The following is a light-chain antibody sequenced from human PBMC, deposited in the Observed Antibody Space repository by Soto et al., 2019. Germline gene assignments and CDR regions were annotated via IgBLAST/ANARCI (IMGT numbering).Light chain of an antibody. CDR1: SRDVGGYNY. CDR2: DVS. CDR3: SSYTSSSTFYV. Sequence: QSVLTYPASVSGSPGQSIPISCTGTSRDVGGYNYISCYTRHPGKAPNLMIYDVSNRPSAASNRFSSSKSGNTTSLTISALQAEDEADYYFSSYTSSSTFYVFGNGTKVTV. J-gene: IGLJ1*01. V-gene: IGLV2-14*01.